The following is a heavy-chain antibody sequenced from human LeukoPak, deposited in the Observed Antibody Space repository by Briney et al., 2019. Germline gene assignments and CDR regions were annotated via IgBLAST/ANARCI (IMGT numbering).Heavy chain of an antibody. CDR1: GFTFSSYA. J-gene: IGHJ4*02. V-gene: IGHV3-30-3*01. Sequence: GGSLRLSCAASGFTFSSYAMHWVREAPGKGLEWVAVVSFDGDNKYYADSVKDRFTISRDNSQNTLYLQLNSLRAEDTAVYYCARDWTLNYWGQGTLVTVSS. D-gene: IGHD3/OR15-3a*01. CDR3: ARDWTLNY. CDR2: VSFDGDNK.